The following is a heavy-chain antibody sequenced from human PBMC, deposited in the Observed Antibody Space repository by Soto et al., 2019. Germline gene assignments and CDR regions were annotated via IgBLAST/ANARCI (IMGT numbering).Heavy chain of an antibody. D-gene: IGHD4-17*01. V-gene: IGHV1-18*01. CDR1: GYTFTSYG. CDR3: ARESKDGDYLDY. CDR2: ISAYNGNT. J-gene: IGHJ4*02. Sequence: ASVKVSCKASGYTFTSYGISWVRQAPGQGLEWMGWISAYNGNTNYAQKLQGRVTMTTDTSTSTAYMELRSLRSDDTAMYYCARESKDGDYLDYWGQGTLVTVSS.